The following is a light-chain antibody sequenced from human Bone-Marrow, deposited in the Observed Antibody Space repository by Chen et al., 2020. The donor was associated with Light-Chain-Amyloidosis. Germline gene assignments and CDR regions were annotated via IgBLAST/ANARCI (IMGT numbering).Light chain of an antibody. Sequence: DIVMTHYTDSLAVSLGETASINCRSSQSILYRSKKKTYLAWYQQKPGQPPKMLIYWASTRESGVPDRFSGGGSETDFTLTISSLQAEDVAVYYCHQYFSTPPTFGQGTKVEVK. V-gene: IGKV4-1*01. CDR2: WAS. J-gene: IGKJ1*01. CDR3: HQYFSTPPT. CDR1: QSILYRSKKKTY.